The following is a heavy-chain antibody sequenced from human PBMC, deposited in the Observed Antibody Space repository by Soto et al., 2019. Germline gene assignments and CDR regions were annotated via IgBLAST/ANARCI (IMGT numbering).Heavy chain of an antibody. D-gene: IGHD2-21*02. CDR3: ARGTALYDY. V-gene: IGHV3-53*01. CDR1: GFTVSNNY. J-gene: IGHJ4*02. Sequence: LRLSCAASGFTVSNNYMSWVRQAPGKGLEWVSLIYSGGSTFYADSVKGRFTISRDNAKNSLYLQMNSLRAEDTAVYYCARGTALYDYWGQGTLVTVSS. CDR2: IYSGGST.